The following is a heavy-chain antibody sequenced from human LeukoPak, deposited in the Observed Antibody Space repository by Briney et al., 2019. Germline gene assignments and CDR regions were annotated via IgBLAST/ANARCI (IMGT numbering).Heavy chain of an antibody. CDR2: IYYSGST. CDR3: VIAYIASLGDFEV. V-gene: IGHV4-59*01. Sequence: PSETMSLTCTVSGGSISSYYWSWIRQPPGKGLEWNGYIYYSGSTNYNPSLKSRVTISVDTSKNQFTLKLSAVTAADTAVYDCVIAYIASLGDFEVWGERTIVTVS. D-gene: IGHD6-6*01. CDR1: GGSISSYY. J-gene: IGHJ3*01.